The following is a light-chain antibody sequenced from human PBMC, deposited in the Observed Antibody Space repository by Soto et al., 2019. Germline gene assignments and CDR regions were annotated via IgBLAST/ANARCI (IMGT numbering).Light chain of an antibody. Sequence: EIVLTQSPGTLSLSPGERATLSCRASQSVSSNYLAWYQQKPGQAPSLLIYGASSRATGIPDRFSGSGSGTDFTLTISRLEPEDFGLYYCQQYGTSAPITFGQGTPLEIE. J-gene: IGKJ5*01. CDR1: QSVSSNY. CDR3: QQYGTSAPIT. V-gene: IGKV3-20*01. CDR2: GAS.